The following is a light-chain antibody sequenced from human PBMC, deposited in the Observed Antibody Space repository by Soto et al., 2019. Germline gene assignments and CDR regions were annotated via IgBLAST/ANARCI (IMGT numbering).Light chain of an antibody. J-gene: IGKJ1*01. CDR1: QSVSSN. Sequence: EIVMTQSPATLSVSPGERATLSCRASQSVSSNLAWYQQKPGQAPRLLIYGASTRATGIPARFSGSGSGTEFTFTISSPQSEDFAVYYCQQYNNWPPTFGQGTKVDIK. V-gene: IGKV3-15*01. CDR3: QQYNNWPPT. CDR2: GAS.